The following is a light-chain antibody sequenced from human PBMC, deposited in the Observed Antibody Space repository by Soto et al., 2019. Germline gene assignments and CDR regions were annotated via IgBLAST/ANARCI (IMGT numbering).Light chain of an antibody. J-gene: IGKJ1*01. V-gene: IGKV1-5*01. CDR2: AAS. CDR1: QYISSW. Sequence: DIQMTQSPSTLSASVGDTVTITCRASQYISSWLAWYQQKPGKAPKLLICAASTLQSGVPSRFSGSGSGTDFTLTISCLQSEDFATYYCQQYYSYPRTFGQGTKVDIK. CDR3: QQYYSYPRT.